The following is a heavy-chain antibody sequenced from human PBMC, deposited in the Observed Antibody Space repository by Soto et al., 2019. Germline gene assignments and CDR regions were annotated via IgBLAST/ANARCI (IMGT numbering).Heavy chain of an antibody. CDR2: ISAYNGNT. J-gene: IGHJ5*02. V-gene: IGHV1-18*01. D-gene: IGHD3-3*01. Sequence: ASVKVSCKASGYTFTSYGISWVRQAPGQGLEWMGWISAYNGNTNYAQKLQGRATMTTDTSTSTAYMELRSLRSDDTAVYYCARVWWDYDFWSGSGWFAPWGQGTLVTVSS. CDR1: GYTFTSYG. CDR3: ARVWWDYDFWSGSGWFAP.